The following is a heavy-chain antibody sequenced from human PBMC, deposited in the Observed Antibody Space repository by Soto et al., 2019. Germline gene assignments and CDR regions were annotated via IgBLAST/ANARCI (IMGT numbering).Heavy chain of an antibody. CDR1: GYTSADFG. Sequence: SVKVSCKASGYTSADFGISLVRQAPGQGLEWMGWVSGNNGASNPAPKVQGRITMTLDTSTGVSYMALRSLRSDDTAIYYCVREQKYFRVNGNWFDSWGQGTLVTVSS. V-gene: IGHV1-18*04. D-gene: IGHD2-2*01. CDR2: VSGNNGAS. J-gene: IGHJ5*01. CDR3: VREQKYFRVNGNWFDS.